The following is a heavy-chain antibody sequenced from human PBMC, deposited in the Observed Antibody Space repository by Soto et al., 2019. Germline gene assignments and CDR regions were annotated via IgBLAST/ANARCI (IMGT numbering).Heavy chain of an antibody. CDR2: IYSGGRT. D-gene: IGHD1-26*01. Sequence: EVQLVETGGGLIQPGGSLRLSCAASGFTVSSNYINWVRQAPGKGLEWVSVIYSGGRTNYADSVKGRFTISSDNSKNTVFVQMNSLRAEDTALYYCARGGDGSSFDYWGQGTLVTVSS. V-gene: IGHV3-53*02. CDR1: GFTVSSNY. J-gene: IGHJ4*02. CDR3: ARGGDGSSFDY.